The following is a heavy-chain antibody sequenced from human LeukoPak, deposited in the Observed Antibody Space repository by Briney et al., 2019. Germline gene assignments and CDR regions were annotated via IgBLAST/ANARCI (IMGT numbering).Heavy chain of an antibody. CDR2: IHHNGDIT. D-gene: IGHD1-26*01. Sequence: GGSLRLSCSASGFTLFWHVMHWVRQAPGKPLEYVSFIHHNGDITSHADSVRGRFTVSRDNSKNTLFLDLTSLRTDDTAVYYCARDMSGTYSFDYWGQGTLVTVSS. V-gene: IGHV3-64D*06. J-gene: IGHJ4*02. CDR3: ARDMSGTYSFDY. CDR1: GFTLFWHV.